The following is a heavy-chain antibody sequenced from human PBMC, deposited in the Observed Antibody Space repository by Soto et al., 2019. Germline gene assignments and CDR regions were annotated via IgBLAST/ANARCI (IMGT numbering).Heavy chain of an antibody. CDR2: IHYSGST. Sequence: SETLSLTCTVSGGSISGYYWGWIRQPPGKGLEWIGNIHYSGSTYYDSSLQSRVTISIDTSKNQFSLKLSSVTATDTAFYYCASQHYYDSSGYYVVYWGQGTLVTVSS. V-gene: IGHV4-59*04. CDR3: ASQHYYDSSGYYVVY. D-gene: IGHD3-22*01. J-gene: IGHJ4*02. CDR1: GGSISGYY.